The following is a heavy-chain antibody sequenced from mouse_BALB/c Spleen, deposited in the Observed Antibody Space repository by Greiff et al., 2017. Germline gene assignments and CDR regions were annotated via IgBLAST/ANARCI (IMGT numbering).Heavy chain of an antibody. CDR2: INPSNGRT. J-gene: IGHJ1*01. CDR1: GYTFTSYW. CDR3: ASDSARDWYFDV. Sequence: VQLKQPGAELVKPGASVKLSCKASGYTFTSYWMHWVKQRPGQGLEWIGEINPSNGRTNYNEKFKSKATLTVDKSSSTAYMQLSSLTSEDSAVYYCASDSARDWYFDVWGAGTTVTVSS. V-gene: IGHV1S81*02.